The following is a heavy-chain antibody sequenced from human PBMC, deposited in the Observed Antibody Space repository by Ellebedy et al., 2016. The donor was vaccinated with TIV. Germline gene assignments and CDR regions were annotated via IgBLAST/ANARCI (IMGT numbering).Heavy chain of an antibody. CDR3: ARGPTYYDILTGYYNDAFDI. V-gene: IGHV3-23*01. D-gene: IGHD3-9*01. CDR1: GFIFSSYG. CDR2: ISHSGDSI. J-gene: IGHJ3*02. Sequence: GGSLRLXXAASGFIFSSYGMSWVRQAPGKGLAWVSAISHSGDSINYADSVKGRFTISRDNSKNTLYLQMNSLRAEDTAVYYCARGPTYYDILTGYYNDAFDIWGQGTMVTVSS.